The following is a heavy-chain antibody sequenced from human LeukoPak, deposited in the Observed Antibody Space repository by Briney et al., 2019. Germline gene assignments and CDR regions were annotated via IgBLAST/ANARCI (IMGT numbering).Heavy chain of an antibody. CDR1: GGSISSGSYY. CDR3: ARGYSYGLEAYFDY. D-gene: IGHD5-18*01. CDR2: IYSSGST. V-gene: IGHV4-61*02. Sequence: SETLSLTCTVSGGSISSGSYYWSWIRQPAGKGLEWIGRIYSSGSTNYNPSLKSRVTISVDTSKNQFPLNLSSVTAADTAVYYCARGYSYGLEAYFDYWGQGTLVTVSS. J-gene: IGHJ4*02.